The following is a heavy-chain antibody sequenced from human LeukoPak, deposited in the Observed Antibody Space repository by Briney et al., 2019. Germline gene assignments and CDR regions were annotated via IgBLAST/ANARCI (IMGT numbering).Heavy chain of an antibody. CDR3: ASHPYYGSGEGCYFDY. J-gene: IGHJ4*02. CDR2: ISSSGSTI. D-gene: IGHD3-10*01. Sequence: PGGSLRLSCAASGFTFSDYYMSWIRHAPGKALEWVSYISSSGSTIYYADSVKGRFTISRDNAKNSLYLQMNSLRAEDTAVYYCASHPYYGSGEGCYFDYWGQGTLVTVSS. V-gene: IGHV3-11*01. CDR1: GFTFSDYY.